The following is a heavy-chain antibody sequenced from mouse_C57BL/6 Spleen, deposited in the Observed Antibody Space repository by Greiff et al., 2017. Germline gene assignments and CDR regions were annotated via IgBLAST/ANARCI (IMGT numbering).Heavy chain of an antibody. J-gene: IGHJ3*01. CDR3: ASYDYPFAY. V-gene: IGHV1-81*01. D-gene: IGHD2-4*01. Sequence: QVQLQQSGAELARPGASVKLSCKASGYTFTSYGISWVKQRTGQGLEWIGEIYPRSGNTYYNEKFKGKATLTADKSSSTAYMELRSLTSEDSAVYFCASYDYPFAYWGQGTLVTVSA. CDR2: IYPRSGNT. CDR1: GYTFTSYG.